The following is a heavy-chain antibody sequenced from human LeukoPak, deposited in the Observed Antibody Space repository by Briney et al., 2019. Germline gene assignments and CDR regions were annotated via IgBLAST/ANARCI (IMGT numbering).Heavy chain of an antibody. D-gene: IGHD5-12*01. J-gene: IGHJ2*01. CDR1: GFSFSNAW. V-gene: IGHV3-15*01. Sequence: PGGSLRHSRAASGFSFSNAWLTWVRQAPGKGLEWVGRIKSKIDGETTDYTEPVKGRFTISRDVSKNTLYLQMNSLKSEDTAVYYCTTYKVARAFDLWGGGTPVFVSS. CDR2: IKSKIDGETT. CDR3: TTYKVARAFDL.